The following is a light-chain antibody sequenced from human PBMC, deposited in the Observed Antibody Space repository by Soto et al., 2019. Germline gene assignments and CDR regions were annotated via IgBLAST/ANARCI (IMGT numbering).Light chain of an antibody. V-gene: IGLV1-40*01. J-gene: IGLJ1*01. CDR1: SSNIGAGSD. CDR2: INK. CDR3: KTYDISLSGSYV. Sequence: QSVLTQPPSVPWAPGQTVTISCSGTSSNIGAGSDVHWYLQLPGAPPKLIIYINKQRPSGVPDRFSGSKSGSSASLAITGLQAEDEADYYCKTYDISLSGSYVFGTGTKVTVL.